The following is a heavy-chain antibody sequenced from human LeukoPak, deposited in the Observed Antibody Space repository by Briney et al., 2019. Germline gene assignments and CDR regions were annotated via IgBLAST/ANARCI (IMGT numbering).Heavy chain of an antibody. V-gene: IGHV5-51*01. D-gene: IGHD2-21*01. J-gene: IGHJ6*03. Sequence: RESLKISCKGSGYIFTSNWIGWVRQMPGKGLEWMGIIYPGDSDTRYSPSFQGQVTISVDKSISTAYLQWSSLKVSDTAMYYCARLSLVIATNYYYMDVWGKGTTVIVSS. CDR3: ARLSLVIATNYYYMDV. CDR1: GYIFTSNW. CDR2: IYPGDSDT.